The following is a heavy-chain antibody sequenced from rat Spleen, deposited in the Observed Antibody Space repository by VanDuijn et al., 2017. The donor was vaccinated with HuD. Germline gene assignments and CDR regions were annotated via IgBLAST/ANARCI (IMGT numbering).Heavy chain of an antibody. CDR2: ISPSGGST. J-gene: IGHJ2*01. CDR1: GFTFSSYD. CDR3: ARHGYNSYFDY. Sequence: EVQLVESGGGLVQPGRSLKLSCAASGFTFSSYDMAWVRQAPTKGLEWVASISPSGGSTYYRDSVKGRFTVSRDTAKSTLFLQMDSLRSEDTATYYCARHGYNSYFDYWGQGVMVTVSS. D-gene: IGHD1-9*01. V-gene: IGHV5-25*01.